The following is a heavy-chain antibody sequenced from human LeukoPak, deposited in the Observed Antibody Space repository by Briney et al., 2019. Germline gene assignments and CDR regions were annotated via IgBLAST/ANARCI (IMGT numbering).Heavy chain of an antibody. V-gene: IGHV1-8*01. Sequence: ASVKVSCKASGYTFTSYDINWVRQATGQGLEWMGWMNPNSGNTGYAQKFQGRVTMTRNTSISTVYMELSSLRSEDTAVYYCARVPAAIEDYYYYYGMDVWGQGTTVTVSS. CDR2: MNPNSGNT. J-gene: IGHJ6*02. CDR3: ARVPAAIEDYYYYYGMDV. D-gene: IGHD2-2*02. CDR1: GYTFTSYD.